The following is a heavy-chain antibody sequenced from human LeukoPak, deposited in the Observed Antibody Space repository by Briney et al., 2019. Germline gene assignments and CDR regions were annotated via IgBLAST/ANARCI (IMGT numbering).Heavy chain of an antibody. J-gene: IGHJ3*02. CDR1: GGSISSYY. D-gene: IGHD5-12*01. Sequence: PSETLSLTCTVSGGSISSYYWSWIRQPPGKGLEWIGYIYYSGGTNYYPPLKSRVTISVDTSKTQFSLRLNSVTAADTAVYYCARLVGYSGYGQRSFDIWGQGTMVTVSS. V-gene: IGHV4-59*08. CDR2: IYYSGGT. CDR3: ARLVGYSGYGQRSFDI.